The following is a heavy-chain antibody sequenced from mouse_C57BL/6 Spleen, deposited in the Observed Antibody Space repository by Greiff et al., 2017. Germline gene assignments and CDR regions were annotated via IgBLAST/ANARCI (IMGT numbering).Heavy chain of an antibody. CDR3: ARDVYYDYDRYFDV. D-gene: IGHD2-4*01. Sequence: VQLQQSGPELVKPGASVKISCKASGYTFTDYYMNWVKQSHGKSLEWIGDINPNNGGTSYNQKFKGKATLTVDKSSSTAYMELRSLTSEDSAVYYCARDVYYDYDRYFDVWGTGTTVTVSS. CDR1: GYTFTDYY. J-gene: IGHJ1*03. CDR2: INPNNGGT. V-gene: IGHV1-26*01.